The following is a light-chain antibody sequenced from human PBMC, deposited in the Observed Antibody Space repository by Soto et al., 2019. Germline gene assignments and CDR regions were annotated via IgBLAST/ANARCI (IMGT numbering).Light chain of an antibody. J-gene: IGKJ1*01. CDR2: GAS. Sequence: EIVLTQSPGTLSLSPGERATLSCRASQSVSSSYLAWYQQKPGQAPRLLIYGASSRATGIPDRFSGSGSGIDFTLTISRLEPEDWAVYYCQQYGSSPRTFGQGTKVEIK. CDR3: QQYGSSPRT. V-gene: IGKV3-20*01. CDR1: QSVSSSY.